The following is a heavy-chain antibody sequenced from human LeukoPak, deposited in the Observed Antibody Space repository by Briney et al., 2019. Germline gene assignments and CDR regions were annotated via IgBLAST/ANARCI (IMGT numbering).Heavy chain of an antibody. D-gene: IGHD3-10*01. CDR3: ARQRSITTSDGYYYYYYMDV. Sequence: GGSLRLSCAAPGFTFSSYWMSWVRQAPGKGLEWVANIKQDGSEKYYVDSVKGRFTISRDNAKNSLYLQMNSLRAEDTAVYYCARQRSITTSDGYYYYYYMDVWGKGTTVTVSS. CDR2: IKQDGSEK. V-gene: IGHV3-7*01. J-gene: IGHJ6*03. CDR1: GFTFSSYW.